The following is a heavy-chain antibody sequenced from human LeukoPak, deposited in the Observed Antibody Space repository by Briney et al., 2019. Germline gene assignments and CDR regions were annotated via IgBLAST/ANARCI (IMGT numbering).Heavy chain of an antibody. CDR1: GGSISSYY. D-gene: IGHD5-24*01. V-gene: IGHV4-4*09. J-gene: IGHJ4*02. CDR3: ARLGDGYNYLDY. CDR2: IYTSGST. Sequence: PSETLSLTCTVSGGSISSYYWSWIRQPPGKGLDWIGYIYTSGSTNYNPSLKSRVTISVDTSKNQFSLKLSSVTAADTAVYYCARLGDGYNYLDYWGQGTLVTVSS.